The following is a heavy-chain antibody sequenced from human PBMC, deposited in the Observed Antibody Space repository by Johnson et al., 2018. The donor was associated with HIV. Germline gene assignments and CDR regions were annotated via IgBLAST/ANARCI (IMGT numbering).Heavy chain of an antibody. D-gene: IGHD3-10*01. J-gene: IGHJ3*02. CDR2: ISWNSGSI. CDR3: AKDISYGSGIADAFDI. CDR1: GFTFDDYA. V-gene: IGHV3-9*01. Sequence: VQLVESGGGLVKPGGSLRLSCAASGFTFDDYAMHWVRQAPGKGLEWVSGISWNSGSIGYADSVKGRFTISRDNAKNSLYLQMNSLRAEDTALYYCAKDISYGSGIADAFDIWGQGTMVTVSS.